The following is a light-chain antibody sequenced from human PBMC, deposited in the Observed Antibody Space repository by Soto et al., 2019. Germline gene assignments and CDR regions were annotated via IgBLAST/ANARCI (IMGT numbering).Light chain of an antibody. CDR1: QSVSSSY. V-gene: IGKV3-20*01. CDR3: QQYGSSPLT. Sequence: EIVLTQSPGTLSLSPGERATLSCRASQSVSSSYLAWYQQKPGQAPRLLIYGASSRATGIPDRFSGGGSGRDFTLTISRLEPEDFAVYYCQQYGSSPLTFGGGTKVEIK. CDR2: GAS. J-gene: IGKJ4*01.